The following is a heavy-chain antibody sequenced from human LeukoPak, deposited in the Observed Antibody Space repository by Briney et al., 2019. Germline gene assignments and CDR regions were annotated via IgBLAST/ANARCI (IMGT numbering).Heavy chain of an antibody. J-gene: IGHJ6*03. D-gene: IGHD6-13*01. CDR1: GFTFSSYG. V-gene: IGHV3-30*02. Sequence: GGSLRLSCAASGFTFSSYGMHWVRQAPGKGLEWVAFIRYDGSHKYYADSVKGRFTISRDNSKNTLYLQMNSLRAEDTAVYYCAKGYSSSLLIGYYYYMDVWGKGTTVTVSS. CDR3: AKGYSSSLLIGYYYYMDV. CDR2: IRYDGSHK.